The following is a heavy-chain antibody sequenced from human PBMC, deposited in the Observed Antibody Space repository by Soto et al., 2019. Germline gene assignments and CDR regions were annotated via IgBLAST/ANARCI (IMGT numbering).Heavy chain of an antibody. CDR2: ISRSSSAI. CDR3: ARDLAGGIHDY. V-gene: IGHV3-48*01. J-gene: IGHJ4*02. CDR1: GFTLSRYS. Sequence: EVQLVESGGGLVQPGGSLRLSCVASGFTLSRYSMNWVRQAPGKGLEWVSYISRSSSAIYYADSVKGRFTISRDNAENSLYLQMNSLRAEDTAVYYCARDLAGGIHDYWGQGTGVTVSS. D-gene: IGHD6-13*01.